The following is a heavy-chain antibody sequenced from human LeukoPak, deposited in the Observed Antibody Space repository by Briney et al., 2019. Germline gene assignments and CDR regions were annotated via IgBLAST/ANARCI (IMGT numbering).Heavy chain of an antibody. J-gene: IGHJ5*02. V-gene: IGHV3-74*01. D-gene: IGHD6-13*01. CDR3: ARDIAAAGTDNWFDP. CDR1: GLTFSSHW. Sequence: GGSLRLSCAASGLTFSSHWMHWVRQAPGKGLVWVSRITNDGSSTTYADSVKGRFTISRDNAKNMLYLQVNSLRAEDTAVYYCARDIAAAGTDNWFDPWGQGTLVTVSS. CDR2: ITNDGSST.